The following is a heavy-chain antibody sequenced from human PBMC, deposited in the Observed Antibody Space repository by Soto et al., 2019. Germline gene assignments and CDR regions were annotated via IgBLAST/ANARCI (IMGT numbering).Heavy chain of an antibody. CDR3: ARGRTTGTTWVDALDI. D-gene: IGHD1-1*01. CDR1: GYSFTSYY. Sequence: ASVKVSCKASGYSFTSYYMHWVRQAPGQGLQWMGIINPSGGSTSYAQKFQDRVTMTRDTSTSTVYMELSSLRSEDTAVYYCARGRTTGTTWVDALDIWGQGTMVTVSS. J-gene: IGHJ3*02. V-gene: IGHV1-46*03. CDR2: INPSGGST.